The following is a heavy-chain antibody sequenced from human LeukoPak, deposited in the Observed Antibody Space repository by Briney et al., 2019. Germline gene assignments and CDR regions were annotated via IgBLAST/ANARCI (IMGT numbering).Heavy chain of an antibody. Sequence: PSETLSLTCAVYGGSFSGYYWSWIRQPPGKGLEWIGEINHSGSTNYNPSLKSRVTISVDTSKNQFSLKLSSVTAADTAVYYCASRGDYYGPGSLDYWGQGTLVTVSS. J-gene: IGHJ4*02. CDR3: ASRGDYYGPGSLDY. CDR2: INHSGST. CDR1: GGSFSGYY. V-gene: IGHV4-34*01. D-gene: IGHD3-10*01.